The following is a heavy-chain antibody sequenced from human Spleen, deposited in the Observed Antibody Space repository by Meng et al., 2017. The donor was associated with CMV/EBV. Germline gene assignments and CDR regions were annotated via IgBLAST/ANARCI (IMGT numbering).Heavy chain of an antibody. V-gene: IGHV1-18*01. CDR1: GYTFTSYG. D-gene: IGHD6-6*01. CDR2: ISAYNGNT. CDR3: ARSIAAQNYYYYYGMDV. Sequence: ASVKVSCKASGYTFTSYGISWVRQAPGQGLEWMGWISAYNGNTNYAQKLQGRVTMTTDTSTSTAYMELRSLRSEDTAVYYCARSIAAQNYYYYYGMDVWGQGTTVTVSS. J-gene: IGHJ6*02.